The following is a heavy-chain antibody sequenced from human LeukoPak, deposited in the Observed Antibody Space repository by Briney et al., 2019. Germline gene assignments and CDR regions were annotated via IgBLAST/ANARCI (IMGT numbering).Heavy chain of an antibody. CDR2: ISAYNGNT. D-gene: IGHD6-13*01. J-gene: IGHJ4*02. Sequence: RGASVKVSCKASGYTFTSYGISWVRQAPGQGLEWMGWISAYNGNTNYAQKLQGRVTMTTDTSTSTAYMELRSLRSDDTAVYYCARDRVRGMQQLCGYWGQGTLVTVSS. CDR3: ARDRVRGMQQLCGY. V-gene: IGHV1-18*01. CDR1: GYTFTSYG.